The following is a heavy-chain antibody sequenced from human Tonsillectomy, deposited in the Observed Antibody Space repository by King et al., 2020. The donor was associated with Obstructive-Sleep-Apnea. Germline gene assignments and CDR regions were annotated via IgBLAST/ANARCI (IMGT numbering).Heavy chain of an antibody. V-gene: IGHV5-51*01. CDR3: ARPPTPTTVTTREDYFDY. CDR2: IYPGDSDT. J-gene: IGHJ4*02. Sequence: VQLVESGAEVKKPGESLKISCTGSGYSFTSYWIGWVRQMPGKGLEWMGIIYPGDSDTRYSPSFQGQVTISAAKSISTAYLQWSSLKASDTAMYYCARPPTPTTVTTREDYFDYWGQGTLVTVSS. CDR1: GYSFTSYW. D-gene: IGHD4-17*01.